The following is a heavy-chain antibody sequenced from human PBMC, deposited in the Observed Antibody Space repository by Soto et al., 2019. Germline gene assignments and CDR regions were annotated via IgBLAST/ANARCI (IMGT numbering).Heavy chain of an antibody. CDR2: INHSGST. CDR3: ARGRRGDSSGYYSRRGKFDY. Sequence: SETLSLTCAAYGGSFSGYYWSWIRQPPGKGLEWIGEINHSGSTNYNPSLKSRVTISVDTSKNQFSLKLSSVTAADTAVYYCARGRRGDSSGYYSRRGKFDYWGQGTLVTVSS. D-gene: IGHD3-22*01. V-gene: IGHV4-34*01. J-gene: IGHJ4*02. CDR1: GGSFSGYY.